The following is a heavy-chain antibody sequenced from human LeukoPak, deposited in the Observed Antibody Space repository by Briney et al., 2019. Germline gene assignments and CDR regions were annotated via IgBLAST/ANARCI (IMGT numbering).Heavy chain of an antibody. Sequence: GGSLRLSCAASGFAVSSNYMMWVRQAPGRGLEWVSDIYRGGDTNYAHSVKGRFTISRDNAKNTLYLQMNSLRAEDTAVYYCARDGGGCSGGSCYYHGRLNWFDPWGQGTLVTVSS. D-gene: IGHD2-15*01. V-gene: IGHV3-66*01. J-gene: IGHJ5*02. CDR3: ARDGGGCSGGSCYYHGRLNWFDP. CDR2: IYRGGDT. CDR1: GFAVSSNY.